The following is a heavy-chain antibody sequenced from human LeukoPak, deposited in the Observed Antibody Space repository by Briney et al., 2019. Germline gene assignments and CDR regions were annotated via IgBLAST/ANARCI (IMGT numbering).Heavy chain of an antibody. CDR3: ARETAMARGGFDY. V-gene: IGHV4-61*08. D-gene: IGHD5-18*01. Sequence: PSETLSLTCTVSGGSIGSGDYYWSWIRQPPGKGLEWIGYIYYSGSTNYNPSLKSRVTISVDTSKNQFSLKLSSVTAADTAVYYCARETAMARGGFDYWGQGTLVTVSS. CDR2: IYYSGST. J-gene: IGHJ4*02. CDR1: GGSIGSGDYY.